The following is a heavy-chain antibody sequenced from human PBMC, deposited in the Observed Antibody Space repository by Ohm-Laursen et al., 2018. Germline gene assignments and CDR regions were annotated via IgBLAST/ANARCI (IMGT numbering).Heavy chain of an antibody. CDR2: IKQDGIEK. Sequence: SLRLSCTASVFTFSIYWMSWVRQAPGKGLEWVANIKQDGIEKYYVDSVKGRFTISRDNAKNSLYLQMNSLRAEDTALYHCARDDVGPWGQGTLVTVSS. J-gene: IGHJ5*02. D-gene: IGHD1-26*01. V-gene: IGHV3-7*03. CDR1: VFTFSIYW. CDR3: ARDDVGP.